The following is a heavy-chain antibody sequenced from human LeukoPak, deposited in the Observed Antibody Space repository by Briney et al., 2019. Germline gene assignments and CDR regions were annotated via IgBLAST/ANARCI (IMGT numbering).Heavy chain of an antibody. J-gene: IGHJ4*02. Sequence: GGSLSLSCAVSGFTFDDYSMSGVRQAPGKGLEWVTGINWNGGITGYADSVKARFTISRDNAKNSLYLQMNSLRAEHTALYYCATERGTAMVTVFDYWGEGSLVTVSS. V-gene: IGHV3-20*04. CDR1: GFTFDDYS. CDR2: INWNGGIT. CDR3: ATERGTAMVTVFDY. D-gene: IGHD5-18*01.